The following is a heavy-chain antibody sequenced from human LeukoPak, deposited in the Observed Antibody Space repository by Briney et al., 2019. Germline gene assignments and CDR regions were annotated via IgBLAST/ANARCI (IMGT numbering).Heavy chain of an antibody. CDR3: AREDHSNYNY. CDR2: IKQDGGEK. CDR1: GFTFSSYW. Sequence: GGSLRLSCAASGFTFSSYWMNWVRQAPGKGLEWVANIKQDGGEKFYEDSVKGRFTISRDNAKNSLYLQMNSLGAEDTAVYYCAREDHSNYNYWGQGTLVTVSS. V-gene: IGHV3-7*01. J-gene: IGHJ4*02. D-gene: IGHD4-11*01.